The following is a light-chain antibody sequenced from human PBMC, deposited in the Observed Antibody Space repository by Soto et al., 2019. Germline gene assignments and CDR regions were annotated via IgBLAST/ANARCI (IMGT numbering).Light chain of an antibody. J-gene: IGKJ4*01. CDR1: QSVSSTL. CDR2: GVS. Sequence: ELVLTQSPVALSLSSGERATLSCRASQSVSSTLLTWYQQKPGQAPRLLIYGVSSRATGIPDRFSGSGSGTDFTLTISSLEPEDFAVYYCQQRSNWPLSFGGGTKVEI. V-gene: IGKV3D-20*02. CDR3: QQRSNWPLS.